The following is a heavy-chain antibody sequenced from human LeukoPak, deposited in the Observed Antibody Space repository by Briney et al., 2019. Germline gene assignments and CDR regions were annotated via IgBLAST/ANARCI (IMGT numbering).Heavy chain of an antibody. CDR3: VRKLTGTTYFDY. CDR1: GFTFTSYD. D-gene: IGHD1-1*01. CDR2: IHNSGSTI. V-gene: IGHV3-48*03. J-gene: IGHJ4*02. Sequence: GGSLTLSCATSGFTFTSYDMTWVRQAPGKGLEWVSYIHNSGSTIYYADSVKGRFTISRDNAKNSVYLQMNSLRADDTAVYYCVRKLTGTTYFDYWGQGTLVTVSS.